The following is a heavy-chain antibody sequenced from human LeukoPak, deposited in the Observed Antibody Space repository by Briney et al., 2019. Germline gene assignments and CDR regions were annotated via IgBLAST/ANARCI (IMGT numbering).Heavy chain of an antibody. CDR2: INPNSGGT. J-gene: IGHJ4*01. D-gene: IGHD1/OR15-1a*01. CDR1: GFTFTGYY. V-gene: IGHV1-2*02. Sequence: GASVKVSCKASGFTFTGYYMHWVRQAPGQGLEWTGWINPNSGGTNYVQKFQGRVTMTRDTSISTAYMELSRLRSDDTAVYYCAKGGSFEGRLEHDYWGQGTLVTVSS. CDR3: AKGGSFEGRLEHDY.